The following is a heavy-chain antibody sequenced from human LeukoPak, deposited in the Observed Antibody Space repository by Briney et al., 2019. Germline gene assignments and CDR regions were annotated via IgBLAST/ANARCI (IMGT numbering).Heavy chain of an antibody. V-gene: IGHV3-30*03. CDR3: ASLVSGYSSPGGY. Sequence: PGGSQRLSCAASGFTFRSYGMHWVRQAPGKGLEWVAVISYDGSNKYYADSVKGRFTISRDNSKNTLYLQMNSLRAEDTAVYYCASLVSGYSSPGGYWGQGTLVTVSS. D-gene: IGHD6-13*01. CDR1: GFTFRSYG. J-gene: IGHJ4*02. CDR2: ISYDGSNK.